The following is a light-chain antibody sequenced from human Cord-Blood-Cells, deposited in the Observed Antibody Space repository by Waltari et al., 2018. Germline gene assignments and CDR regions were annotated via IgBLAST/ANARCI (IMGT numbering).Light chain of an antibody. CDR1: QSISSY. J-gene: IGKJ5*01. CDR3: QQSYSTPIT. Sequence: DIQMTQSPSSLSASVGDRVTITCRASQSISSYLNWYQPKPGKAPKLLIYAASSLQSGVPSRFSCSGSGTDFTLTISSLQPEDFATYYCQQSYSTPITFGQGTRLEIK. V-gene: IGKV1-39*01. CDR2: AAS.